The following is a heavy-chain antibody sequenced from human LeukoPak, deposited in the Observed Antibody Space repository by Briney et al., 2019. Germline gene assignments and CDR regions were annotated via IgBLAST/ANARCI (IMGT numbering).Heavy chain of an antibody. CDR3: ARVDYGGNSYYYYGMDV. CDR1: GGSISSGDYY. CDR2: IYYSGST. Sequence: SETLSLTCTVSGGSISSGDYYWSWIRQPPGKGLEWIGYIYYSGSTYYNPSLKSRVTISVDTSKNQFSLKLSSVTAADTAVYYCARVDYGGNSYYYYGMDVWGQGTTVTVSS. D-gene: IGHD4-23*01. J-gene: IGHJ6*02. V-gene: IGHV4-30-4*01.